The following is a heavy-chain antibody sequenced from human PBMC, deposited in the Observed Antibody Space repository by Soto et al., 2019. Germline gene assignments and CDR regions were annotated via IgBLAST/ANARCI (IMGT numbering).Heavy chain of an antibody. CDR2: IYYSGST. D-gene: IGHD4-4*01. J-gene: IGHJ6*03. V-gene: IGHV4-39*01. CDR1: GGSISSSSYY. CDR3: ARLGTVTHHRTVYYYYYYMDV. Sequence: SETLSLTCTVSGGSISSSSYYWGWIRQPPGKGLEWIGSIYYSGSTYYNPSLKSRVTISVDTSKNQFSLKLSSVTAADTAVYYCARLGTVTHHRTVYYYYYYMDVWGKGTTVTVSS.